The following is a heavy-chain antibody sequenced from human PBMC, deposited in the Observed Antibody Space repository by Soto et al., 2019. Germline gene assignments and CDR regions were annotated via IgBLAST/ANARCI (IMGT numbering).Heavy chain of an antibody. D-gene: IGHD2-8*01. V-gene: IGHV4-30-4*01. CDR3: ARDRAKWNYYYYSGMDV. CDR1: GGSISSGDDF. Sequence: QVQLQESGPGLVKPSQTLSLTCTVSGGSISSGDDFWTWIRQPPGKGLEWIGYIYYSGSTYYNPSLKSLRTMSGDTSKNQFYLKLSSVTAADPAVYYCARDRAKWNYYYYSGMDVWGQGTTVTVSS. J-gene: IGHJ6*02. CDR2: IYYSGST.